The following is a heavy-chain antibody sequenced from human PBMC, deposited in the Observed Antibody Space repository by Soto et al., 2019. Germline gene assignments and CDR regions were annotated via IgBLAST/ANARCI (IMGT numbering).Heavy chain of an antibody. CDR1: GFTFSSYA. J-gene: IGHJ5*02. V-gene: IGHV3-23*01. CDR3: AKGDIVVVPADNWFDP. D-gene: IGHD2-2*01. Sequence: GGSLRLSCAASGFTFSSYAMRWVRQAPGKGLEWVSAISGSGGSTYYADSVKGRFTISRDNSNNTLYLQMNSLRAEDTAVYYCAKGDIVVVPADNWFDPWGQGTRVTVSS. CDR2: ISGSGGST.